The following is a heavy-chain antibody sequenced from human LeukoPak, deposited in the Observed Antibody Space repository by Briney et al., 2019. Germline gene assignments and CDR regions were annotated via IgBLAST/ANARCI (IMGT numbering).Heavy chain of an antibody. CDR1: GFTFNIYG. D-gene: IGHD1-26*01. CDR2: ISGSGVST. Sequence: RGSLRLSCAASGFTFNIYGMNWVRQAPGKGLEWVSGISGSGVSTDYADSVKGRFTTSRDNSKNMVYLQMNTLRAEDTATYYCAKDRGPYIGIDNNWLHPWGQGTLVTVSS. J-gene: IGHJ5*02. CDR3: AKDRGPYIGIDNNWLHP. V-gene: IGHV3-23*01.